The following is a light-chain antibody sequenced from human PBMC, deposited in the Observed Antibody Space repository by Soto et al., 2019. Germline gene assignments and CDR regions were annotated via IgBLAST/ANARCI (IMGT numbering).Light chain of an antibody. V-gene: IGLV2-14*03. CDR3: SSYASTSTLVV. CDR2: DVT. Sequence: QSALTQPASVSGSPGQSITISCTGTXSDVGGYNYVSWYQHYPGRAPKLMIYDVTNRPSGVSNRFTGSKSGNTASLTISGLQAEDEADYFCSSYASTSTLVVFGGGTKVTVL. CDR1: XSDVGGYNY. J-gene: IGLJ3*02.